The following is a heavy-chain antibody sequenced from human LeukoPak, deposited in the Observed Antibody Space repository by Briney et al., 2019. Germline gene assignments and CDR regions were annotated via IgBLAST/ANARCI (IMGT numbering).Heavy chain of an antibody. D-gene: IGHD3-10*01. CDR2: IKQDGSEK. CDR3: AREYYYGSGSTLGY. CDR1: GFTFSSYW. J-gene: IGHJ4*02. V-gene: IGHV3-7*01. Sequence: PGGSLRLSCAASGFTFSSYWMSWVRQAPGKGLEWGANIKQDGSEKYYVDSVKGRFTIFRDNAKKSLYLQMNSLRAEDTAVYYCAREYYYGSGSTLGYWGQGTLVTVSS.